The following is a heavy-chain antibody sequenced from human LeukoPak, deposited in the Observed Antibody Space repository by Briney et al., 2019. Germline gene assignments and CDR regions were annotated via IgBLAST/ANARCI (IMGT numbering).Heavy chain of an antibody. CDR3: ARDRIEYYYGSGTHT. Sequence: GGSLRLSCAASGFTFSSYGMHWVRQAPGKGLEWVAVIWYDGSNKYYADSVKGRFTISRDNSKNTLYLQMNSLRAEDTAVYYCARDRIEYYYGSGTHTGGQGTLVTVSS. D-gene: IGHD3-10*01. CDR2: IWYDGSNK. CDR1: GFTFSSYG. V-gene: IGHV3-33*01. J-gene: IGHJ4*02.